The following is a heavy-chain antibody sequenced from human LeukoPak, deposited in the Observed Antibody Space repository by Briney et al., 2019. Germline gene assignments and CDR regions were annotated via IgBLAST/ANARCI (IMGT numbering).Heavy chain of an antibody. CDR1: GFTFSSYG. CDR2: ISGGGST. CDR3: TTDTNVWDAFDI. D-gene: IGHD2-21*01. Sequence: GGSLRLSCAASGFTFSSYGMHWVRQAPGKGLEWVSAISGGGSTYYADSVKGRFTISRDNSKNTLYLQMNSLKTEDTAVYYCTTDTNVWDAFDIWGQGTMVTVSS. V-gene: IGHV3-23*01. J-gene: IGHJ3*02.